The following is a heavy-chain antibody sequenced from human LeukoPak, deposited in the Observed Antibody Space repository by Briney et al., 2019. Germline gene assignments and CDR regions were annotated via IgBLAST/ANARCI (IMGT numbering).Heavy chain of an antibody. Sequence: GGSLRLSCAASGFTFSSYWMHWVRQAPGKGLVWVSRIYNDGSRTNYADSVKGRFTISRDNAKNTLYLQVNSLRAEDTAVYYCARDLCTSTGCQYWFDPWGQGTLVTVSS. V-gene: IGHV3-74*01. D-gene: IGHD2-2*01. CDR2: IYNDGSRT. CDR3: ARDLCTSTGCQYWFDP. CDR1: GFTFSSYW. J-gene: IGHJ5*02.